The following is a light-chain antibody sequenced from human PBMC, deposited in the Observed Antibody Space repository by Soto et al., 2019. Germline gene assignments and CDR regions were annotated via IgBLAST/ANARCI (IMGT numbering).Light chain of an antibody. V-gene: IGKV3-15*01. CDR1: QSVNSN. Sequence: EIVMTQSPATLSMSPGQRVTLSCRASQSVNSNLAWNQQKPGQPPRLLIYGASTRATGIPARFSGSGSGTEFILTISSLQSEDFAVYYCQQYNIWPWTFGQGTKVEIK. CDR3: QQYNIWPWT. CDR2: GAS. J-gene: IGKJ1*01.